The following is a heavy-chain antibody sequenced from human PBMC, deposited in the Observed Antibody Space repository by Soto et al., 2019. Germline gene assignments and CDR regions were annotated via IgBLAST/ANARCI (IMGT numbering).Heavy chain of an antibody. CDR2: IWYDGSNK. Sequence: QVQLVESGGGVVQSGRSLRLSCAASGFSFSSYGMHWVRQAPGKGLEWVAVIWYDGSNKYYADSVKGRFTISRDNSKSTLYVLMNSLRAEDTAVYYCARDGSGDRHAFDIWGQGTMVTVSS. V-gene: IGHV3-33*01. CDR1: GFSFSSYG. CDR3: ARDGSGDRHAFDI. J-gene: IGHJ3*02. D-gene: IGHD3-10*01.